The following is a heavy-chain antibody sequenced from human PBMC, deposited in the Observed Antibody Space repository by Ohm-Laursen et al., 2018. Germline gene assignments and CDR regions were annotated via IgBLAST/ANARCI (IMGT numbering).Heavy chain of an antibody. CDR2: IYYSGST. V-gene: IGHV4-59*01. CDR3: AAYGDYAPRAFDI. Sequence: SQTLSLTCTVSGGSISNYYWSWIRQPPGKGLEWIGYIYYSGSTNYNPSLKSRVTISVDTSKNQFSLKLSSVTAADTAVYYCAAYGDYAPRAFDIWGQGTMVTVSS. D-gene: IGHD4-17*01. J-gene: IGHJ3*02. CDR1: GGSISNYY.